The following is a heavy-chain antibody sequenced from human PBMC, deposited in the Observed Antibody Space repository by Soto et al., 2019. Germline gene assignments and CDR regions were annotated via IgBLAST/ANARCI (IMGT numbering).Heavy chain of an antibody. V-gene: IGHV4-31*03. J-gene: IGHJ5*02. CDR3: AKLSCTSSTCYFPGWFDP. CDR2: VYYSGSS. Sequence: NPSETLSLTCTVSGGSISGGASFWSWIRQPPGKGLEWIANVYYSGSSYYNPSLKSRLTISVDTTKNQFSLQLKSMTAADTAVYYCAKLSCTSSTCYFPGWFDPWGQGTLVTGSS. D-gene: IGHD2-2*01. CDR1: GGSISGGASF.